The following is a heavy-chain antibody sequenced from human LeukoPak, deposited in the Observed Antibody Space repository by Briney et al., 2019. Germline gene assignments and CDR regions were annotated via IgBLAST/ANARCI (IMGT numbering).Heavy chain of an antibody. V-gene: IGHV3-23*01. Sequence: PGGSLRLSCAASEFIFSSYGMSWVRQAPGKGLEWVSAISASGGGTYYADSVKGRFTISRDNSRNTLYLQMNSLRVEDTAIYYCAKEVTPGALLYGPFDYWGQGTLVTVSS. J-gene: IGHJ4*02. CDR1: EFIFSSYG. CDR2: ISASGGGT. D-gene: IGHD4-23*01. CDR3: AKEVTPGALLYGPFDY.